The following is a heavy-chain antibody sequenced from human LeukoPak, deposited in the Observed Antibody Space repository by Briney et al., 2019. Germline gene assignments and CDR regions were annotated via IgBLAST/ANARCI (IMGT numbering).Heavy chain of an antibody. J-gene: IGHJ4*02. Sequence: GGSLRLSCAASGFTFSSYAMSWVRQAPGKGLEWVSAISGSGGSTYYADSVKGRFTISRDNSKNTLYLQMNSLRAEDTAVYYCAKSSKARKNYYYFDYWGQGTLVTVSS. CDR2: ISGSGGST. CDR1: GFTFSSYA. CDR3: AKSSKARKNYYYFDY. V-gene: IGHV3-23*01. D-gene: IGHD1-26*01.